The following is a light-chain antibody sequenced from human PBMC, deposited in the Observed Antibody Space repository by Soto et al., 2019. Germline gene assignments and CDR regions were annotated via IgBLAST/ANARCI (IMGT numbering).Light chain of an antibody. Sequence: DIQMTQSPSSLSASVGDRVIINCRASQNVSKYFNWYQQKPGKAPKFLVYAATSLRSGVPSRFRGSGSGTDFTLTISSLQPEDFATYYCQQTYNSPYTFGQGTNVDIK. J-gene: IGKJ2*01. V-gene: IGKV1-39*01. CDR2: AAT. CDR1: QNVSKY. CDR3: QQTYNSPYT.